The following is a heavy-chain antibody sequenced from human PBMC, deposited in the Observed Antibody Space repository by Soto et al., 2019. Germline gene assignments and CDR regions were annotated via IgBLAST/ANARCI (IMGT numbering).Heavy chain of an antibody. CDR1: GFTFSSYA. D-gene: IGHD6-19*01. Sequence: EVQLLESGGGLVQPGGSLRLSCAASGFTFSSYAMSWVRQTPGKGLEWVSGISGGGGNTYYADSVTGRFTISRDNSRNTLYLQMNSLRAADTAIYYSAKDRGAGGRFSGIAVAGIPSWGQGTLVTVSS. CDR3: AKDRGAGGRFSGIAVAGIPS. V-gene: IGHV3-23*01. J-gene: IGHJ5*02. CDR2: ISGGGGNT.